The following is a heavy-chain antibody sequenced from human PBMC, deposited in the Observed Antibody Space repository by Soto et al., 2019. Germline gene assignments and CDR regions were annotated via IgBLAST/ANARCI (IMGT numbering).Heavy chain of an antibody. CDR2: VSIGGST. Sequence: DVQLLESGGGLVQPAGSLRLSCAASGFTFSSYAMGWVRQGPGKGLEWVAVVSIGGSTHYADSVRGRFTISRDNSKNTMSLQMNSLTAEDTAVYFCAKRRGAGGHFDYWGQGALVPVSS. D-gene: IGHD2-15*01. J-gene: IGHJ4*02. CDR3: AKRRGAGGHFDY. CDR1: GFTFSSYA. V-gene: IGHV3-23*01.